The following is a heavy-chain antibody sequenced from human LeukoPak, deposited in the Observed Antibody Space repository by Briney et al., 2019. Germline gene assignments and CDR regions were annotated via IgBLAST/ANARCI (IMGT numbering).Heavy chain of an antibody. J-gene: IGHJ3*02. CDR1: GGSISSRSYY. CDR2: MYYRGST. CDR3: ANGFDGFDI. Sequence: PSETLSLTCSVSGGSISSRSYYWGWIRQPPGKGLEWIGSMYYRGSTYYNPSLKSRITISVDTSKNQFSLKLNSVTAADTAVYYCANGFDGFDIWGQGTTFTVSS. V-gene: IGHV4-39*07. D-gene: IGHD3-10*01.